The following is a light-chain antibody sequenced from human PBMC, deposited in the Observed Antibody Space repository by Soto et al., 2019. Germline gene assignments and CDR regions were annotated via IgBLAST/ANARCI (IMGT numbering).Light chain of an antibody. Sequence: EIVMTQSPGTLSVSPGARVTLSCRASQSVSSHLAWYQQKPGQAPRLLIYGASTRASGIPARFSGSGSGTEFTLTISSLQSEDFALYDCQQYKTWRTVGQGTKVEIK. CDR3: QQYKTWRT. V-gene: IGKV3-15*01. CDR1: QSVSSH. J-gene: IGKJ1*01. CDR2: GAS.